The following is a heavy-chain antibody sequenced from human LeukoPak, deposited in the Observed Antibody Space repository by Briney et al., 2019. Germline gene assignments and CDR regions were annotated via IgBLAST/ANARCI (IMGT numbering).Heavy chain of an antibody. V-gene: IGHV4-59*01. CDR1: GGSISSYY. D-gene: IGHD4-11*01. CDR3: ARSSTTVIEYWFDP. Sequence: PSETLSLTCTVSGGSISSYYWSWIRQPPGKGVEWIGNIHYSGSTNYNPSLKSRVTISVDTSKNQFSLKLSSVTAADTAVYYCARSSTTVIEYWFDPWGQGTLATVSS. CDR2: IHYSGST. J-gene: IGHJ5*02.